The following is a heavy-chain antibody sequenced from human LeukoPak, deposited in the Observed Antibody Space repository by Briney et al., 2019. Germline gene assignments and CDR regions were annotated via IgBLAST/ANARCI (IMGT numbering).Heavy chain of an antibody. J-gene: IGHJ6*02. CDR2: ISAHNANT. CDR1: GYTFTDYG. CDR3: ARSYYDYPLDV. D-gene: IGHD3-16*01. V-gene: IGHV1-18*04. Sequence: GASVKVSCKTSGYTFTDYGLSWVRQAPGQGLEWMGWISAHNANTKYAEQFQGRITMTIDTSTSIAYMDLRSLRSDDTAVYYCARSYYDYPLDVWGQGTTVTVSS.